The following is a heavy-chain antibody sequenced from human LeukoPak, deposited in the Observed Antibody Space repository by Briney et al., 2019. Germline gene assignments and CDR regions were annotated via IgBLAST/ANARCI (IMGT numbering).Heavy chain of an antibody. CDR2: IYPDDSNT. CDR1: GYSFTNYW. J-gene: IGHJ4*02. V-gene: IGHV5-51*01. CDR3: ARRPNRVVAPLDY. Sequence: GESLKISCKCSGYSFTNYWIGWVRQMPEKGLEWMGIIYPDDSNTTYSPSFQGQVTISVDTSINTAYLQWNSLKTSDIAIYYCARRPNRVVAPLDYWGQGTLVTVSA. D-gene: IGHD2-15*01.